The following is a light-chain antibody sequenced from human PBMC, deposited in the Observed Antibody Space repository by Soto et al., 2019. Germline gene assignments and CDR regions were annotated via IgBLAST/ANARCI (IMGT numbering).Light chain of an antibody. V-gene: IGKV1-8*01. J-gene: IGKJ3*01. Sequence: AIRMTQSPSSFSASTGDRVTITCRASQGISSYLAWYQQKPGKAPKLLIYAASTLQSGVPSRFSGSGSGTDFNLIISCLQSEDFATYYCQQYYSYPFTFGPGTKVDIK. CDR1: QGISSY. CDR3: QQYYSYPFT. CDR2: AAS.